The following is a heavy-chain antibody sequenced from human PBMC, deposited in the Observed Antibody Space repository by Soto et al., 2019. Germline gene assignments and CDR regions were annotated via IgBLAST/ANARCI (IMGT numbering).Heavy chain of an antibody. J-gene: IGHJ4*02. D-gene: IGHD2-2*01. CDR3: ARGVRRYQLLSLYYFDY. V-gene: IGHV3-13*01. CDR2: IGTAGDT. Sequence: GGSLRLSCAASGFTFSSYDMHWVRQATGKGLEWVSAIGTAGDTYYPGSVKGRFTISRENAKNSLYLQMNSLRAGDTAVYYCARGVRRYQLLSLYYFDYWGQGTLVTVSS. CDR1: GFTFSSYD.